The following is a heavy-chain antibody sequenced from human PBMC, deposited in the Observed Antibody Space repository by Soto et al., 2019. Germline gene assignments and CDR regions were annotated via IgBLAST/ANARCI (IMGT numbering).Heavy chain of an antibody. CDR1: GGSISSYY. D-gene: IGHD6-13*01. CDR3: TSAGMTFIAAAGTGVGAFDI. CDR2: IYYSGST. V-gene: IGHV4-59*08. Sequence: SETLSLTCTVSGGSISSYYWSWIRQPPGKGLEWIGYIYYSGSTNYNPSLKSRVTISVDTSKNQFSLKLSSVTAADTAVYYCTSAGMTFIAAAGTGVGAFDIWGQGTMVTVSS. J-gene: IGHJ3*02.